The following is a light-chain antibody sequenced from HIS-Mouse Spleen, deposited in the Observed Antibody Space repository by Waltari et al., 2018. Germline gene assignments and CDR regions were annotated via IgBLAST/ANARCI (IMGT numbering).Light chain of an antibody. CDR3: AAWDDSLSGPV. CDR2: RNN. CDR1: SPHTGGNY. V-gene: IGLV1-47*01. J-gene: IGLJ3*02. Sequence: QSVLTQPPSASGTPGQRVTTPCSGSSPHTGGNYAYWYQHLPGTAPTLLIYRNNQRPSGVPDRFSGSKSGTSASLAISGLRSEDEADYYCAAWDDSLSGPVFGGGTKLTVL.